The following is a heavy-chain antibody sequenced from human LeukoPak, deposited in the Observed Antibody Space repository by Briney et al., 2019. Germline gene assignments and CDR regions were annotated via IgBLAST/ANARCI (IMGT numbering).Heavy chain of an antibody. CDR2: IYYSGST. V-gene: IGHV4-59*08. J-gene: IGHJ4*02. CDR1: GGSISSYY. CDR3: ARHAYSSGWCVFDY. Sequence: SETLSLTCTVSGGSISSYYWSWIRQPPGKGLEWIGYIYYSGSTNYNPSLKSRVTISVDTSKNQFSLKLSSVTAADTAVYYCARHAYSSGWCVFDYWGQGTLVTVSS. D-gene: IGHD6-19*01.